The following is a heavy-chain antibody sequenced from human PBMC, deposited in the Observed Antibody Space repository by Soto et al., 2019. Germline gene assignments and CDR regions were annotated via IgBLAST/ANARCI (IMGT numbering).Heavy chain of an antibody. CDR1: GGSISSGGYY. J-gene: IGHJ4*02. CDR3: ARLSAEDPLSSSWTPAFDY. V-gene: IGHV4-31*03. D-gene: IGHD6-13*01. CDR2: IYYSGST. Sequence: PSETLSLTCTVSGGSISSGGYYWSWIRQHPGKGLEWIGYIYYSGSTYYNPSLKSRVTISVDTSKNQFSLKLSSVTAADTAVYYCARLSAEDPLSSSWTPAFDYWGQGTLVTVSS.